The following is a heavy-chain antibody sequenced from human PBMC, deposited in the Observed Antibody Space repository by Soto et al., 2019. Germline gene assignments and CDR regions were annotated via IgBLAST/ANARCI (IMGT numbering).Heavy chain of an antibody. D-gene: IGHD6-6*01. V-gene: IGHV1-2*04. CDR2: INPNSGGT. CDR3: ARNPSSSHGYFDY. J-gene: IGHJ4*02. Sequence: GASVKVSCKASGYTFTGYYMHWVRQAPGQGLEWMGWINPNSGGTNYAQKFQGWVTGTRDTSTSTVYMELSSLRSEDTAVYYCARNPSSSHGYFDYWGQGALVTVSS. CDR1: GYTFTGYY.